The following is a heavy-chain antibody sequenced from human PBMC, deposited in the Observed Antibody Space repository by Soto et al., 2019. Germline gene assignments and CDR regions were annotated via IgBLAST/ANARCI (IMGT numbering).Heavy chain of an antibody. J-gene: IGHJ5*02. CDR2: IIPIFGTA. CDR3: ARVHCSITSCYPGCFDP. CDR1: GGTFSSYA. V-gene: IGHV1-69*13. D-gene: IGHD2-2*01. Sequence: SVKVSCKASGGTFSSYAISWVRQAPGQGLEWMGGIIPIFGTANYAQKFQGRVTITADESTSTAYMELSSLRSEDTAVYYCARVHCSITSCYPGCFDPWGQGTLVTVP.